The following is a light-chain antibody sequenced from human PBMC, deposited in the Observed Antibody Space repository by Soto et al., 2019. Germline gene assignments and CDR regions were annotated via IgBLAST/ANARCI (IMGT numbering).Light chain of an antibody. Sequence: DIQMTQSPSSLSASVGDRVTITCQASQDINNYLNWFQQKPGKAPKLLIYDASNLETGVPSRFSGSGSGTDFTSTISSLQPEDIATYYCQQYDYLPLFTFGPGTKVDIK. CDR3: QQYDYLPLFT. V-gene: IGKV1-33*01. CDR2: DAS. J-gene: IGKJ3*01. CDR1: QDINNY.